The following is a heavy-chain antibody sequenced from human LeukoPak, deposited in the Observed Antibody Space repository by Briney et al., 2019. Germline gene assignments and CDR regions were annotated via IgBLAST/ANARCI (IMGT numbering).Heavy chain of an antibody. Sequence: GGSLRLSCATSGFTFSSSWMSWVRQAPGKGLECVANIKEDGREKYYVDSVKGRFTISRDNSKNTLYLQMNSLRAEDTAVYYCAKKQGTFDYWGQGTLVTVSS. J-gene: IGHJ4*02. CDR1: GFTFSSSW. CDR2: IKEDGREK. D-gene: IGHD7-27*01. V-gene: IGHV3-7*03. CDR3: AKKQGTFDY.